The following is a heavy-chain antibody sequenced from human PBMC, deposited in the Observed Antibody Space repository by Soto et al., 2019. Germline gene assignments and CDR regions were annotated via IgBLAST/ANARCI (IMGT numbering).Heavy chain of an antibody. CDR1: GFTFSAYG. J-gene: IGHJ4*02. CDR3: AKSDVVVPAAMNY. D-gene: IGHD2-2*01. V-gene: IGHV3-48*02. Sequence: GGSLRLSCAASGFTFSAYGMNWVRQAPGKGLEWVSYISGSGSTIYYADSVKGRLTISRDNSKNSLYLQMNSLRDDDTAVYYCAKSDVVVPAAMNYWGQGTLVTVSS. CDR2: ISGSGSTI.